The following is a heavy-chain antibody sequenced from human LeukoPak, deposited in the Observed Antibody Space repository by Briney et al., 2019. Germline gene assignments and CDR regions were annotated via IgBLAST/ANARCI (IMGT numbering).Heavy chain of an antibody. J-gene: IGHJ5*02. Sequence: ASVKVSCKASGYTFTSYGISWVRQAPGQGLEWMGWISAYNGNTNYAQKLQGRVTTTTDTSTSTAYMELRSLRSDDTAVYYCARDHSPASSGWYVRAWFDPWGQGTLVTVSS. D-gene: IGHD6-19*01. CDR1: GYTFTSYG. V-gene: IGHV1-18*01. CDR3: ARDHSPASSGWYVRAWFDP. CDR2: ISAYNGNT.